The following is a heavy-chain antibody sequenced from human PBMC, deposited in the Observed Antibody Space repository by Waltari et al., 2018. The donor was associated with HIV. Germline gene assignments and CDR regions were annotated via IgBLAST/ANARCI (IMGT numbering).Heavy chain of an antibody. CDR2: MFHRGNP. CDR3: ATVSTITTEKYFDY. V-gene: IGHV4-38-2*01. CDR1: GYSTSAGYY. Sequence: VRLQESGPSEVTPSETLSLTCRFSGYSTSAGYYWGWIRKSPGKDMEWIGTMFHRGNPYYNPSLQSRVSMSIDSSKTQFSLTLTSVTAADTAMYYCATVSTITTEKYFDYWGRGMLVTV. J-gene: IGHJ4*01. D-gene: IGHD5-12*01.